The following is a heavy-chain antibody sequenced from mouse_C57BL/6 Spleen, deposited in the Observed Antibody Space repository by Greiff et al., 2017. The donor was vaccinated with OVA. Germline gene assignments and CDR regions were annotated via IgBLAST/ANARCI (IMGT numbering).Heavy chain of an antibody. D-gene: IGHD2-4*01. CDR1: GYTFTSYW. Sequence: QVQLQQPGAELVKPGASVKLSCKASGYTFTSYWMHWVKQRPGQGLEWIGMIHPNSGSTNYNEKFKSKATLTVDKSSSTAYMHLSSLTSEDSAVYYCASLDYDDTYYFDYWGQGTTLTVSS. V-gene: IGHV1-64*01. CDR3: ASLDYDDTYYFDY. J-gene: IGHJ2*01. CDR2: IHPNSGST.